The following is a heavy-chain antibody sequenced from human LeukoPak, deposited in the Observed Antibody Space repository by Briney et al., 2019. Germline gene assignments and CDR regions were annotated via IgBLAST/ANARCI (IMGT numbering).Heavy chain of an antibody. CDR1: GSTFSSYS. D-gene: IGHD6-19*01. Sequence: PGGSLRLSCAASGSTFSSYSMNWVRQAPGKGLEWVSSISSSSSYIYYADSVKGRFTISRDNAKNSLYLQMNSLRAEDTAAYYCARFVAVAGTGGWGQGTLVTVSS. V-gene: IGHV3-21*01. J-gene: IGHJ4*02. CDR3: ARFVAVAGTGG. CDR2: ISSSSSYI.